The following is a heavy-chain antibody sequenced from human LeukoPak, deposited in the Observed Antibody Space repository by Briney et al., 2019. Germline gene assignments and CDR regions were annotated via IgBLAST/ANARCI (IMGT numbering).Heavy chain of an antibody. V-gene: IGHV1-18*01. CDR2: NSAYNGNT. Sequence: ASVKVSCKASGYTFTSYGISWVRQAPGQGLEWMGWNSAYNGNTNYAQKLQGRVTMTTDTSTSTAYMELRSLRSDDTAVYYCARDGLWFGPPQKNWFDPWGQGTLVTVSS. J-gene: IGHJ5*02. CDR1: GYTFTSYG. CDR3: ARDGLWFGPPQKNWFDP. D-gene: IGHD3-10*01.